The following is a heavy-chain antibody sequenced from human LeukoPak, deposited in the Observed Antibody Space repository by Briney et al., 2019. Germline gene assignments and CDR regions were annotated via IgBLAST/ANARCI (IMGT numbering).Heavy chain of an antibody. V-gene: IGHV4-4*07. Sequence: SETLSLTCSVSGDSISGYYWSWIRQPAGKGLEWIGRMYTSGSTNYNPSLKSRVTMSVDTSRNQFSLTLSSVTAADTAVYYCARGGSTGWYVWGQGTLVTVSS. CDR1: GDSISGYY. CDR2: MYTSGST. CDR3: ARGGSTGWYV. J-gene: IGHJ4*02. D-gene: IGHD6-19*01.